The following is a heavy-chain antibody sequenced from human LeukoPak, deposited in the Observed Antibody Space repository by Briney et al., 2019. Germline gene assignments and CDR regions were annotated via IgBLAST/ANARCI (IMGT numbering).Heavy chain of an antibody. CDR2: INSDGSST. CDR1: GFTFSSYW. J-gene: IGHJ3*01. D-gene: IGHD2-2*02. CDR3: ARRLYCSGTSCYTGPDALDV. Sequence: GGCLRLSCAASGFTFSSYWMHWVRQAPGKGLVWVSRINSDGSSTSYADSVKGRFTISRDNAKNTLYLQMNSLRAEDTAVYYCARRLYCSGTSCYTGPDALDVWGQGTVVTVSS. V-gene: IGHV3-74*01.